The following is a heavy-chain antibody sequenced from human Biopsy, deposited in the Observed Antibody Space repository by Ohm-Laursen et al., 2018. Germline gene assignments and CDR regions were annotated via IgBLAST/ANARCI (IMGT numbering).Heavy chain of an antibody. CDR1: GQTFSDYQ. V-gene: IGHV4-34*08. D-gene: IGHD2-15*01. J-gene: IGHJ4*02. CDR3: GNEVHGRDY. CDR2: INQAGTT. Sequence: TLSLTCPVFGQTFSDYQWSWIRQPPGKGLEWIGQINQAGTTNYNPSLKSRFSISADASKYEFSLRLTSVTAADTAVYLCGNEVHGRDYWGLGAQVTVSS.